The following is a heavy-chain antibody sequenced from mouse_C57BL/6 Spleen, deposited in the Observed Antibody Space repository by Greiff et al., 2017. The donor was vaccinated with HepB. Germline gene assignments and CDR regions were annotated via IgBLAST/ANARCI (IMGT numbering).Heavy chain of an antibody. V-gene: IGHV1-55*01. D-gene: IGHD2-5*01. J-gene: IGHJ1*03. CDR3: ARPYYSNLDWYFDV. CDR1: GYTFTSYW. CDR2: IYPGSGST. Sequence: VQLQQSGAELVKPGASVKMSCKASGYTFTSYWITWVKQRPGQGLEWIGDIYPGSGSTNYNEKFKSKATLTVDTSSSTAYMQLSSLTSEDSAVYYCARPYYSNLDWYFDVWGTGTTVTVSS.